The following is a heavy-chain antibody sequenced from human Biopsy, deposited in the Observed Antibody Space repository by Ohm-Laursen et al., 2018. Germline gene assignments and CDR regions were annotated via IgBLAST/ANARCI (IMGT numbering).Heavy chain of an antibody. J-gene: IGHJ3*02. CDR1: GFSFSSYG. V-gene: IGHV3-33*01. CDR2: LWYDGTNK. Sequence: SMRLSCAASGFSFSSYGMHWVRQAPGKGLEWVAVLWYDGTNKYYADSVKGRFTISRDNSKNTLYLQMNSLRAEDTAMYYCARPTNARAGGAPFDIWGQGTMVTVSS. CDR3: ARPTNARAGGAPFDI. D-gene: IGHD1-1*01.